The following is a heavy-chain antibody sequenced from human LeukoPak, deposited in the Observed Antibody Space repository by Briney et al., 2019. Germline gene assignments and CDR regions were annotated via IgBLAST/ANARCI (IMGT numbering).Heavy chain of an antibody. CDR2: IYPSGST. Sequence: PSETLSLTCSVSGGTISSYYWSWIRQPAGKGLEWIGRIYPSGSTNYNPSLKSRVTMSVDTSKNQFSLKLSSVTAADTAVYYCARTSPRAATFDSWGQGTLVTVSS. CDR3: ARTSPRAATFDS. J-gene: IGHJ4*02. CDR1: GGTISSYY. D-gene: IGHD2-15*01. V-gene: IGHV4-4*07.